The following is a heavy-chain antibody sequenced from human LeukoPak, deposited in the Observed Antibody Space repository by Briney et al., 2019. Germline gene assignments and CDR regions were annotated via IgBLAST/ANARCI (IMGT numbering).Heavy chain of an antibody. Sequence: SETLSLTCTVSGGSISSYYWSWIRQPPGKGLEWIGYIYYSGSTNYNPSLKSRVTISVDTSKNQFSLKLSSVTAADTAVYYCARTITIFGVVHYYYYMDVWGKGTTVTVSS. V-gene: IGHV4-59*01. D-gene: IGHD3-3*01. CDR1: GGSISSYY. J-gene: IGHJ6*03. CDR2: IYYSGST. CDR3: ARTITIFGVVHYYYYMDV.